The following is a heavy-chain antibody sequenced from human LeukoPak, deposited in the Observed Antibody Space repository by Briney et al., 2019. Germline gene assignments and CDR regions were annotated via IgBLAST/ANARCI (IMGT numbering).Heavy chain of an antibody. CDR3: AKDKGWGYSTYDFYGMDV. CDR2: ISGSGGNT. Sequence: TGGSLRLSCAASGFTFSSYAMSWVRQAPGRGLEWVSAISGSGGNTYYADSEKGRFTISRDNSKNTLYLQMNSLRAEDTAVYYCAKDKGWGYSTYDFYGMDVWGQGTTVTVSS. D-gene: IGHD1-26*01. J-gene: IGHJ6*02. V-gene: IGHV3-23*01. CDR1: GFTFSSYA.